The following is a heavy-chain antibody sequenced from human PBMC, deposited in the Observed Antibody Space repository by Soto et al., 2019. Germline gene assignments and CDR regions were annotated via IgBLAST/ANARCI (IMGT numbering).Heavy chain of an antibody. J-gene: IGHJ4*02. CDR1: GYTFISYY. D-gene: IGHD5-18*01. Sequence: QVQLVQSGAEVKKPGASVKVSCRASGYTFISYYIHWVRQAPGQGLEWMGLINPSDAYTDYAQKFQGRVTLTRYTSMSIVYMELSSLRSEDTAIYYCARDHVDTPMTNFDYWGQGTLVTVSS. V-gene: IGHV1-46*01. CDR3: ARDHVDTPMTNFDY. CDR2: INPSDAYT.